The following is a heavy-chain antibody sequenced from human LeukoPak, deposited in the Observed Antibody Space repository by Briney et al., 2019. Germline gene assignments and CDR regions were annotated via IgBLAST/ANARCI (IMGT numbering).Heavy chain of an antibody. CDR3: ATLRLNWKDVFY. V-gene: IGHV4-39*01. CDR2: IYYSGIT. D-gene: IGHD1-1*01. J-gene: IGHJ4*02. Sequence: SQTLSLTCSVSGGSMSNVVYYWGWIRQPPGKGLEWIGSIYYSGITYYNPSLKSRVTISVDTSKNQFSLNLTSVTAADTAVYYCATLRLNWKDVFYWGQGSLVTVSS. CDR1: GGSMSNVVYY.